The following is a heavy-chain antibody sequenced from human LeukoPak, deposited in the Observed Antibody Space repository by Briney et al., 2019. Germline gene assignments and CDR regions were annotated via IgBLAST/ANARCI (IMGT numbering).Heavy chain of an antibody. V-gene: IGHV4-59*01. J-gene: IGHJ5*02. CDR2: FYYSGST. CDR1: GGSISNYY. Sequence: PSETLSLTCTVSGGSISNYYWSWIRQPPGKGLEWIGYFYYSGSTNYNPSLKSRVTISLDTSKNRFSLKLTSVTAADTAVYYCAKSYSSSWYGWFDPWGQGTLVTVSS. CDR3: AKSYSSSWYGWFDP. D-gene: IGHD6-13*01.